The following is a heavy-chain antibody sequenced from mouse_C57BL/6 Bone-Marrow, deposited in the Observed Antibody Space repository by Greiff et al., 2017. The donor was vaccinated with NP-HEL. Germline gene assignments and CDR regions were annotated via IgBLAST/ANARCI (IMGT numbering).Heavy chain of an antibody. V-gene: IGHV14-2*01. Sequence: EVQLQQSGAELVKPGASVKLSCTASGFNIKDYYMHWVKQRTEQGLEWIGRIDPEDGETKYAPKFQGKATITADTSSNTAYLQLCSLTSEDTSVYYCAREWYSGSNLFAMAYWCHGTSVTVSS. CDR1: GFNIKDYY. CDR3: AREWYSGSNLFAMAY. D-gene: IGHD1-1*01. CDR2: IDPEDGET. J-gene: IGHJ4*01.